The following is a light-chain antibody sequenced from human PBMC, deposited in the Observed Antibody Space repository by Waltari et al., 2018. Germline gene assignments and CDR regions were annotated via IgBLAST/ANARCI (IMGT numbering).Light chain of an antibody. CDR1: SSEIGTSNY. V-gene: IGLV2-8*01. CDR2: EVS. Sequence: QSALTQHPSASGSPGQSVTISCTGTSSEIGTSNYVSWYQQHPGKAPKLMIYEVSKRPSGVPDRFSGSKSGYTASLTVSGLQAEDEADYYCSSHAGSNVVFGGGTKLTVL. J-gene: IGLJ2*01. CDR3: SSHAGSNVV.